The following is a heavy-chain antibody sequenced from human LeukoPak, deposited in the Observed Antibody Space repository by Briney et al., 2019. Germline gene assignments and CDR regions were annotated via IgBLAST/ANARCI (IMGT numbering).Heavy chain of an antibody. CDR2: ISSSSSTI. CDR1: GFAFSSYS. CDR3: ARDMGNDLWAFDI. V-gene: IGHV3-48*01. J-gene: IGHJ3*02. Sequence: PGGSLRLSCAASGFAFSSYSMNWVRQAPGKGLEWVSYISSSSSTIYYADSVKGRFTISRDNAKNSLYLQMNSLRAEDTAVYYCARDMGNDLWAFDIWGQGTMLTVSS. D-gene: IGHD1-1*01.